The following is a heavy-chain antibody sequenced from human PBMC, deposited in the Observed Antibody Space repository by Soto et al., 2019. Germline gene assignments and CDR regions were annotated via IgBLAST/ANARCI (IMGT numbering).Heavy chain of an antibody. V-gene: IGHV3-33*01. CDR3: ARDPNLRWSTVTDPGDY. CDR1: GFTFSSYG. Sequence: GGSLRLSCAASGFTFSSYGMHWVRQAPGKGLEWVAVIWYDGSNKYYADSVKGRFTISRDNSKNTLYLQMNSLRAEDTAVYYCARDPNLRWSTVTDPGDYWGQGTLVTVSS. J-gene: IGHJ4*02. CDR2: IWYDGSNK. D-gene: IGHD4-17*01.